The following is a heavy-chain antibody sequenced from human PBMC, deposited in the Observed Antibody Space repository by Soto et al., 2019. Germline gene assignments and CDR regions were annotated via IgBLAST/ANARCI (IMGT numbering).Heavy chain of an antibody. CDR3: ARQSESTGYFYGWFDP. CDR1: GGPINSRGYY. D-gene: IGHD3-9*01. J-gene: IGHJ5*02. Sequence: QVQLQESGPGLVRPSQTLSLPCTVSGGPINSRGYYWPWIRQHPGKGLEWIGNIYYSGSIHFNPSLKSRLTMLVDTSENQFSLKLTSVTAADTAVYYCARQSESTGYFYGWFDPWGQGTLVTVSS. CDR2: IYYSGSI. V-gene: IGHV4-31*03.